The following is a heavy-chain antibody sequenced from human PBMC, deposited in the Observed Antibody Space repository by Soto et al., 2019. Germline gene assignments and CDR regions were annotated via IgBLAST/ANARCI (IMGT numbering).Heavy chain of an antibody. CDR1: GFTFSNAW. J-gene: IGHJ3*02. CDR3: SRHYYDSSGPHAFDI. D-gene: IGHD3-22*01. CDR2: IKSKTDGGTT. V-gene: IGHV3-15*07. Sequence: PGGSLRLSCAASGFTFSNAWINWVRQAPGKGLEWVGRIKSKTDGGTTDYAAPVKGRFTISRDDSKNTLYLQMNSLKTEDTAVYYCSRHYYDSSGPHAFDIWGQGTMVTVSS.